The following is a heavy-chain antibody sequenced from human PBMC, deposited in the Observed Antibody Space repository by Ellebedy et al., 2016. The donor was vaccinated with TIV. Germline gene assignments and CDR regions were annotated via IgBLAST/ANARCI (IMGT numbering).Heavy chain of an antibody. CDR1: GFTFMSYS. V-gene: IGHV3-23*01. CDR3: AKDPNGNYVGAFDS. Sequence: GESLKISCAASGFTFMSYSMNWVRQAPGKGLEWVSSITGNGDITYYADSLKGRFTISRDNSKDTVYLQMNGLRADDTSMYYCAKDPNGNYVGAFDSWGQGTMVTVSS. D-gene: IGHD4-17*01. J-gene: IGHJ3*02. CDR2: ITGNGDIT.